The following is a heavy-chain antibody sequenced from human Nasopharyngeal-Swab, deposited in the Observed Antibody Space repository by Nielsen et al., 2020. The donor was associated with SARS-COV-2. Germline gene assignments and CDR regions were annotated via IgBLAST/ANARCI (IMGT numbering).Heavy chain of an antibody. Sequence: GSLRLSCTVSGGSISSSSYYWGWIRQPPGKGLEWIGSVYYSGSTYYNPSLKSRVTISVDTSKNQFSLKLSSVTAADTAVYYCVGSSWYGDYYYYYGMDVWGQGTTVTVSS. CDR3: VGSSWYGDYYYYYGMDV. J-gene: IGHJ6*02. CDR1: GGSISSSSYY. V-gene: IGHV4-39*07. D-gene: IGHD6-13*01. CDR2: VYYSGST.